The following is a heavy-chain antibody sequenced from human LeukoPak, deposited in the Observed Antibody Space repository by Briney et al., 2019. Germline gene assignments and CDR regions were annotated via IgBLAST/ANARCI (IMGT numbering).Heavy chain of an antibody. CDR2: INPNSGGT. V-gene: IGHV1-2*04. Sequence: AASVKVSCKASGYTFTGYYMHWVRQAPGQGLEWMGWINPNSGGTNYAQKFQGWVTMTRDTSISTAYMELSRLRSDDTAVYYCARDGTAVAGAAYDYWGQGTLVTVSS. CDR3: ARDGTAVAGAAYDY. CDR1: GYTFTGYY. D-gene: IGHD6-19*01. J-gene: IGHJ4*02.